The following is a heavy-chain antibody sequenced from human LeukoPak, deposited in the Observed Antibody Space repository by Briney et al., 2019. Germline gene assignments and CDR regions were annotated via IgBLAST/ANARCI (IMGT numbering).Heavy chain of an antibody. V-gene: IGHV4-59*01. J-gene: IGHJ4*02. CDR2: IYYSGST. CDR1: GGSISSYY. D-gene: IGHD5-18*01. CDR3: ARSGGYNYGYGVYDY. Sequence: SETLSLTCTVSGGSISSYYWSWIRQPPGKGLEWIGYIYYSGSTNYNPSLKSRVTISVDTSKNQFFLKLSSVTAADTAVFYCARSGGYNYGYGVYDYWGQGDLGYVSS.